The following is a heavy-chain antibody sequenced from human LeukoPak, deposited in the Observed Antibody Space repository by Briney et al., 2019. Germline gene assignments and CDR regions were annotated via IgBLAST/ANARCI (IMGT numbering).Heavy chain of an antibody. CDR1: GGSISSSSYY. D-gene: IGHD2-15*01. CDR2: IYYSGST. V-gene: IGHV4-39*07. Sequence: SETLSLTCTVSGGSISSSSYYWGWIRQPPGKGLEWIGSIYYSGSTYYNPSLKSRITISVDTSKNQFSLKLSSVTAADTAVYYCARNSCPSGSCYDNRGYFDYWGQGTLVTVSS. J-gene: IGHJ4*02. CDR3: ARNSCPSGSCYDNRGYFDY.